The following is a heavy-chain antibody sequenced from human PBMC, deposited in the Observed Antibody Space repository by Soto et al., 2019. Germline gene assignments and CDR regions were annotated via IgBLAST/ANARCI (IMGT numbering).Heavy chain of an antibody. CDR1: GFTFDDYA. CDR2: ISWNSGSI. J-gene: IGHJ4*02. Sequence: EVQLVESGGGLVQPGRSLRLSCAASGFTFDDYAMHWVRQAPGKGLEWVSGISWNSGSIGYADSVKGRFTISRDNAKNSLYLQMNSLRAEDTALYYCAKDKTLSGWYAFVYWGQGTLVTVSS. V-gene: IGHV3-9*01. CDR3: AKDKTLSGWYAFVY. D-gene: IGHD6-19*01.